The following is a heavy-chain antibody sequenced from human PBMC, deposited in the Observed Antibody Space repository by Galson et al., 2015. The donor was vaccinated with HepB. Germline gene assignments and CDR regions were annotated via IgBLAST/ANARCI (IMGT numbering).Heavy chain of an antibody. CDR1: GFTFSNAW. Sequence: SLRLSCAASGFTFSNAWMSWVRQAPGKGLEWVGRIKSKTDGGTTDYAAPVKGRFTISRDDSKNTLYLQMNSLRAEDTAVYYCARDPYRSGWLDYWGQGTLVTVSS. V-gene: IGHV3-15*01. D-gene: IGHD6-19*01. J-gene: IGHJ4*02. CDR2: IKSKTDGGTT. CDR3: ARDPYRSGWLDY.